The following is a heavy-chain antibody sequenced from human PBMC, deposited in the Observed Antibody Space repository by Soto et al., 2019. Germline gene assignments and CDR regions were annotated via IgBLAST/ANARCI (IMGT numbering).Heavy chain of an antibody. J-gene: IGHJ4*02. CDR1: GFTFSGYA. Sequence: GGSLRLSCAASGFTFSGYAMTWVRQAPGKGLEWVSGISGSGGSTYYADSVKGRFTISRDSSKNTLYLQMNNLRAEDTAVYYCGILNVLGQRAYSLDFRCQGTLV. V-gene: IGHV3-23*01. D-gene: IGHD2-15*01. CDR2: ISGSGGST. CDR3: GILNVLGQRAYSLDF.